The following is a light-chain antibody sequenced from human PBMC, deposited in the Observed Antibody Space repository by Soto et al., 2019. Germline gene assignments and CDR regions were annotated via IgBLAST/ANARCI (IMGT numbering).Light chain of an antibody. CDR1: SSDVGGYNY. CDR2: EVS. Sequence: QSALTQPASVSGSPGQSITISCTGTSSDVGGYNYVSWCQQHPGKAPKLIIFEVSNRPLGVSNRFSGSKSGNTASLTISGLQAEDEADYYCSSYTSSSTYVFGTGTKLTVL. CDR3: SSYTSSSTYV. J-gene: IGLJ1*01. V-gene: IGLV2-14*01.